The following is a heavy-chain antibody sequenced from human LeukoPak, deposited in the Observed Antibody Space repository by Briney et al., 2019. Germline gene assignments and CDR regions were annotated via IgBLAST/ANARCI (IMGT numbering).Heavy chain of an antibody. CDR1: GFTFSSYS. CDR2: ISSSSTI. V-gene: IGHV3-48*01. CDR3: AKDSMRFYYYYYMDV. Sequence: HPGGSLRLSCAASGFTFSSYSMNWVRQAPGKGLEWVSYISSSSTIYYADSVKGRFTISRDNAKNSLYLQMNSLRAEDTALYYCAKDSMRFYYYYYMDVWGKGTTVTISS. J-gene: IGHJ6*03. D-gene: IGHD2-2*01.